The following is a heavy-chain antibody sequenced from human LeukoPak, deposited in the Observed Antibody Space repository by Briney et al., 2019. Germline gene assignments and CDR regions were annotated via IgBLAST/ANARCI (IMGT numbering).Heavy chain of an antibody. CDR2: IYYSGST. V-gene: IGHV4-61*05. J-gene: IGHJ4*02. D-gene: IGHD3-10*01. Sequence: SETLSHTCTVSGYSISSGYYWGWIRQPPGKGLEWIGYIYYSGSTNYNPSLKSRVTMSVDTSKNQFSLKLSSVTAADTAVYYCARAPDAVWFGSVFDYWGQGTLVTVSS. CDR1: GYSISSGYY. CDR3: ARAPDAVWFGSVFDY.